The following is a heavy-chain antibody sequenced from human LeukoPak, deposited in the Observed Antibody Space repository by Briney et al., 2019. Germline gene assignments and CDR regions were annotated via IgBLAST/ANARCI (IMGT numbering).Heavy chain of an antibody. J-gene: IGHJ5*02. D-gene: IGHD3-3*01. Sequence: GGSLRLSCAASGFTFSRYAMHWVRQAPGKGLEYVSAISSNGGSTYYANSVKGRFTISRDNSKNTLYLQVGSLRVEDMAVYDCARTQGDFWSGYYWFDPWGQGTLVTVSS. CDR3: ARTQGDFWSGYYWFDP. V-gene: IGHV3-64*01. CDR1: GFTFSRYA. CDR2: ISSNGGST.